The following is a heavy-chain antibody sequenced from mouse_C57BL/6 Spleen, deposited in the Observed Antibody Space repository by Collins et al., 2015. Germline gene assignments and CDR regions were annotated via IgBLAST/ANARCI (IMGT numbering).Heavy chain of an antibody. CDR1: GYTFTNYG. J-gene: IGHJ4*01. Sequence: QIQLVQSGPELKKPGETVKISCKASGYTFTNYGMNWVKQAPGKGLKWMGWINTNTGEPTYAEEFKGRFAFSLETSASTAYLQINNLKNEDTATYFCARSHITTATYDYWGQGTSVTVSS. V-gene: IGHV9-3*02. CDR3: ARSHITTATYDY. D-gene: IGHD1-2*01. CDR2: INTNTGEP.